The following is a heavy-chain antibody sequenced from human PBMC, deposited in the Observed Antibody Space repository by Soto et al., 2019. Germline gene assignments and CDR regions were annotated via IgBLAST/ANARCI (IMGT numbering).Heavy chain of an antibody. J-gene: IGHJ6*04. CDR3: AKDALSSPYTIVLMVYATDV. D-gene: IGHD2-8*01. CDR1: GFTFSSYA. Sequence: GGSLRLSCAASGFTFSSYAMSWVRQAPGKGLEWVSAISGSGGSTYYADSVKGRFTISRDNSKNTLYLQMNSLRAEDTAVYYCAKDALSSPYTIVLMVYATDVWGKGTTVTVSS. CDR2: ISGSGGST. V-gene: IGHV3-23*01.